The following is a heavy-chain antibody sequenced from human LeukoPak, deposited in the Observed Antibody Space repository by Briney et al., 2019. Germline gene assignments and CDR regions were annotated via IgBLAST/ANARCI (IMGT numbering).Heavy chain of an antibody. J-gene: IGHJ4*02. CDR1: GFSFSSYA. CDR2: ISGSGGTT. V-gene: IGHV3-23*01. Sequence: GGSLRLPCAASGFSFSSYAMSWVRQAPGKGLEWVSAISGSGGTTNFADSVKGRFTISRDNSKNTLYLQMNSLRAEDTAVYYCHRDYFRWPDYWGQGTLVTVSS. CDR3: HRDYFRWPDY. D-gene: IGHD3-10*02.